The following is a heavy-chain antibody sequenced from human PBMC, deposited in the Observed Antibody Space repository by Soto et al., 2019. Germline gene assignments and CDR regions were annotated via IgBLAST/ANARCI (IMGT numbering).Heavy chain of an antibody. CDR2: ISAYNGNT. J-gene: IGHJ4*02. CDR1: GYTFTSYG. Sequence: ASVKVSCKASGYTFTSYGISWVRQAPGQGLEWMGWISAYNGNTNYVQKLQGRVTMTTDTSTSTAYMEPRSLRSEDTAVYYCARVDNTAMVPYYFDYWGQGTLVTVSS. V-gene: IGHV1-18*01. D-gene: IGHD5-18*01. CDR3: ARVDNTAMVPYYFDY.